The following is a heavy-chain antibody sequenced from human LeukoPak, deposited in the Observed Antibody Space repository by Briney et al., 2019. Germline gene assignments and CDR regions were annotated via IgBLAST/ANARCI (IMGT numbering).Heavy chain of an antibody. CDR2: IYTSGGT. Sequence: SETLSLTCTVSGGSISSYYWSWIRQPAGKGLEWIGRIYTSGGTNYNPSLKSRVTMSVDTSKNQFSLKLSSVTAADTAVYYCATRTLYYYYGMDVWGQGTTVTVSS. CDR3: ATRTLYYYYGMDV. CDR1: GGSISSYY. J-gene: IGHJ6*02. V-gene: IGHV4-4*07. D-gene: IGHD1-14*01.